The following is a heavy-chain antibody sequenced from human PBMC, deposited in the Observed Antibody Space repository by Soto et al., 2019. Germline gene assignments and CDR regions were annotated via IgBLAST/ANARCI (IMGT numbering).Heavy chain of an antibody. V-gene: IGHV3-23*01. Sequence: EVQLLESGGGLVQPGGSLRLSCAASGFTFSSYAMSWVRQAPGKGLEWVSAISGSGGSTYYADSVKGRFTISRDNSKNTLYLQMNSLRAEDTAVYYCATRLKTGPRTNDYDFWSGVFDYWGQGTLVTVSS. CDR3: ATRLKTGPRTNDYDFWSGVFDY. CDR1: GFTFSSYA. D-gene: IGHD3-3*01. CDR2: ISGSGGST. J-gene: IGHJ4*02.